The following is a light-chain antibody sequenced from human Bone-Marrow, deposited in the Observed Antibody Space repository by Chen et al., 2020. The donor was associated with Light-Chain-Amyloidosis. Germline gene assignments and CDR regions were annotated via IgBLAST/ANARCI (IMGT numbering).Light chain of an antibody. CDR1: NIGSTS. J-gene: IGLJ3*02. V-gene: IGLV3-21*02. CDR2: DDS. Sequence: SYVLTQPSSVSVAPGQTATIACGGNNIGSTSVHWYQQTPGQDPRRVVYDDSDRPSGIPERLSGSNSGNTATLTISRVEAGDEADYYCQVWDRSRDRPVFGGGTKLTVL. CDR3: QVWDRSRDRPV.